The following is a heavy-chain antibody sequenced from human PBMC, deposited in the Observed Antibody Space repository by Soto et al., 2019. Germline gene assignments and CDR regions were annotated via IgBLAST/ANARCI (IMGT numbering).Heavy chain of an antibody. CDR3: ARVRTPIVVVPAALSYYYGMDV. CDR1: GGTFSSYA. J-gene: IGHJ6*02. Sequence: VKVSCKASGGTFSSYAISWVRQAPGQGLEWMGGIIPIFGTANYAQKFQGRVTITADESTSTAYMELSSLRSEDTAVYYCARVRTPIVVVPAALSYYYGMDVWGQGTTVTVSS. V-gene: IGHV1-69*13. CDR2: IIPIFGTA. D-gene: IGHD2-2*01.